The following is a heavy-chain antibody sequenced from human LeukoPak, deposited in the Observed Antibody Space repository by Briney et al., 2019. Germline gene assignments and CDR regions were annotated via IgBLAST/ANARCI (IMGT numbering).Heavy chain of an antibody. Sequence: SETLPLTCTVSGGSISSYFWSWIRQPPGKGLEWIGHIYYSGSTNYDPSLKSRVTVSVDTSKNQFSLKLSSVTAADTAVYYCARGAGNYYFYGMDVWGQGTTVTVSS. J-gene: IGHJ6*02. V-gene: IGHV4-59*01. CDR2: IYYSGST. CDR3: ARGAGNYYFYGMDV. CDR1: GGSISSYF.